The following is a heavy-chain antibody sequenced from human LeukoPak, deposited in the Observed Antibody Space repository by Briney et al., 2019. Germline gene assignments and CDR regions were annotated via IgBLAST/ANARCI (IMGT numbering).Heavy chain of an antibody. CDR2: INSDGSST. J-gene: IGHJ5*02. Sequence: GGSLRLSCAASGFTFSSYWMHWVRQAPGKGLVWVSRINSDGSSTSYADSVKGRFTISRDNSKNTLYLQMNSLRAEDTAVYYCARRAGGLARNNWFDPWGQGTLVTVSS. CDR3: ARRAGGLARNNWFDP. CDR1: GFTFSSYW. D-gene: IGHD3-16*01. V-gene: IGHV3-74*01.